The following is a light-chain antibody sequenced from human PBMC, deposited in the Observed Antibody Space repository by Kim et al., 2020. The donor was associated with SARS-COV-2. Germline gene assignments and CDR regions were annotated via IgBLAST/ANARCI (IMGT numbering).Light chain of an antibody. V-gene: IGLV1-44*01. CDR2: TNN. J-gene: IGLJ3*02. CDR1: SSNSGSNT. Sequence: GVTSSCSGSSSNSGSNTINGYQQLPGTAPTPLMYTNNQRPSGVPERFSGSKCVASASLAISGLQCEDDSDYYCAAWDDSLNGWVFGGGTQLTVL. CDR3: AAWDDSLNGWV.